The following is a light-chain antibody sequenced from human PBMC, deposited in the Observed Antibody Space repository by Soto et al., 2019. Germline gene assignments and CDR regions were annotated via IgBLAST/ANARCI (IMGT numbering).Light chain of an antibody. CDR2: EVT. CDR1: RLDVGGYNY. CDR3: CSYVSSKTYV. V-gene: IGLV2-14*03. J-gene: IGLJ1*01. Sequence: QSALTQPASVSRSPGQSITISCTGTRLDVGGYNYVSWYQQHPGKAPKLIIYEVTNRPSGVSDRFSGSKSDNTASLTISGRQTEDESDYYCCSYVSSKTYVFGTGTKLTVL.